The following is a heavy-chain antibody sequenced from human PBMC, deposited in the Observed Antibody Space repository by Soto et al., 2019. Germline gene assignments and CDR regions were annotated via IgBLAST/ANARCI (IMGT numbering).Heavy chain of an antibody. CDR2: IYFAGST. Sequence: SETLSLTCTVSGGSISSTDHYWGWVRQPPGKGLEWLGSIYFAGSTFQNPALKSRATISVDTSRNQFSLRLTTVTASDTAVYYCARLVFHCLRGSCDDYSFYGLDVWGQGATVTVSS. CDR1: GGSISSTDHY. CDR3: ARLVFHCLRGSCDDYSFYGLDV. J-gene: IGHJ6*02. V-gene: IGHV4-39*01. D-gene: IGHD2-15*01.